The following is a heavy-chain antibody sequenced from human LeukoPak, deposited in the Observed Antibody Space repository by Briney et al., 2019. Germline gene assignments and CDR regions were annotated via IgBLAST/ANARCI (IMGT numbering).Heavy chain of an antibody. D-gene: IGHD5-24*01. V-gene: IGHV4-39*01. CDR3: ARGRRDGYNLEYFDK. J-gene: IGHJ4*02. CDR2: IYYSGST. Sequence: SETLSLTCTASGGSISSSSYYWGWIRQPPGKGLEWIGSIYYSGSTYYNPSLKSRVTISVDTSKNQFSLKLSSVTAADTAVYYCARGRRDGYNLEYFDKWGQGTLVTVSS. CDR1: GGSISSSSYY.